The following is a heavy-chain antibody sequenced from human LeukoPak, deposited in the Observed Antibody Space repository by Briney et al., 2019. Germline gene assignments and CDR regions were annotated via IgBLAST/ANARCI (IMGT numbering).Heavy chain of an antibody. CDR3: ARGDGLWDANAFDI. CDR1: GYTFTSYG. D-gene: IGHD5-18*01. Sequence: ASVKFSCKASGYTFTSYGISSVRQAPGQGLEWMGWISAYNGNTNYAQKLQGRVTMTTDTSTSTAYMELRSLRSDDTAVYYCARGDGLWDANAFDIWGQGAMVTVSS. J-gene: IGHJ3*02. CDR2: ISAYNGNT. V-gene: IGHV1-18*01.